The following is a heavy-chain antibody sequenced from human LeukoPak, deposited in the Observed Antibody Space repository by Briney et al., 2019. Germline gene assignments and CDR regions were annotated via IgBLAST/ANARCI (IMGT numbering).Heavy chain of an antibody. CDR3: ARGSGYNDAFDI. Sequence: SETLSLTCTVSGGSISSYYWSWIRQPPGKGLEWIGYIYYSGSTNYNPSLKSRVTISVDTSKNQFSLRLTSVTAADTAVYYCARGSGYNDAFDIWGQGTMVAVSS. J-gene: IGHJ3*02. CDR2: IYYSGST. CDR1: GGSISSYY. V-gene: IGHV4-59*01. D-gene: IGHD3-22*01.